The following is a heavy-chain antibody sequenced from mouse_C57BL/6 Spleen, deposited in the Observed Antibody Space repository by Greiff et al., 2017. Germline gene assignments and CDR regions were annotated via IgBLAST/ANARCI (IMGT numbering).Heavy chain of an antibody. D-gene: IGHD2-5*01. Sequence: LQESGPELVKPGASVKISCKASGYAFSSSWMNWVKQRPGKGLEWIGRIYPGDGDTNYNGKFKGKATLTADKSSSTAYMQLSSLTSEDSAVYFCARGGSNYGNWGQGTSVTVSS. CDR3: ARGGSNYGN. CDR2: IYPGDGDT. J-gene: IGHJ4*01. V-gene: IGHV1-82*01. CDR1: GYAFSSSW.